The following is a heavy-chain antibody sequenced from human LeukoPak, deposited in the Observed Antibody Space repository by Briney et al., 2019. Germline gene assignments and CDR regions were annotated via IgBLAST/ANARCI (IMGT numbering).Heavy chain of an antibody. J-gene: IGHJ4*02. Sequence: ASVKVSCKASGYSFTGYYMHWVRQAPGQGLEWMGWINPNSGGTNYAQKFQGRVTMTRDTSISTAYMELSRLRSDDTAVYYCARGGQVIVVVGPFDYWGQGTLVTVSS. CDR2: INPNSGGT. D-gene: IGHD3-22*01. CDR1: GYSFTGYY. V-gene: IGHV1-2*02. CDR3: ARGGQVIVVVGPFDY.